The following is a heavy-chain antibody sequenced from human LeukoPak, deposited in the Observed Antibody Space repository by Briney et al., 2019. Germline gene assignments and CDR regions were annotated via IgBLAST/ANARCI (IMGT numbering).Heavy chain of an antibody. CDR3: AKASTRDTGYYFDS. D-gene: IGHD3-9*01. CDR1: GFTFSSYA. CDR2: ISGSGGST. V-gene: IGHV3-23*01. Sequence: GGSLRLSCAASGFTFSSYAMSWVRQAPGTGLEWVSAISGSGGSTYYADSVKGRFTISRDNSKNTLYLQMNSLRADDTARYYCAKASTRDTGYYFDSWGQGTLVSVSS. J-gene: IGHJ4*02.